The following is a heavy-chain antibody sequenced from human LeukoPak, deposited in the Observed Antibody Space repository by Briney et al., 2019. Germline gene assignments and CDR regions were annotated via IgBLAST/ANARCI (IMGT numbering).Heavy chain of an antibody. CDR3: AREPHIAVVTHFDY. Sequence: GGSLRLSCAASGFTFSSYTFNWVRQAPGKGLEWVASISSSSSYIYYADSVKGRFTVSRDNAKNSLSLQMNSLRAEDTAVYYCAREPHIAVVTHFDYWGQGTLVTVSS. CDR1: GFTFSSYT. V-gene: IGHV3-21*01. D-gene: IGHD6-19*01. CDR2: ISSSSSYI. J-gene: IGHJ4*02.